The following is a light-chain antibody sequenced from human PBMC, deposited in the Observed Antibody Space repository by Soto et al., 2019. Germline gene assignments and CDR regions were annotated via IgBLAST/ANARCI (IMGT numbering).Light chain of an antibody. CDR2: DAS. CDR1: QSVSSN. J-gene: IGKJ1*01. V-gene: IGKV3-15*01. Sequence: EILMTQSPATLSVSPGEGATLSCRASQSVSSNVAWYQEKPGQAPRLLIYDASTRATDIPPRFSGSGSGTEFTLTISSLQSEDFAVYYCQQYNNWPRTFGQGTKVDNQT. CDR3: QQYNNWPRT.